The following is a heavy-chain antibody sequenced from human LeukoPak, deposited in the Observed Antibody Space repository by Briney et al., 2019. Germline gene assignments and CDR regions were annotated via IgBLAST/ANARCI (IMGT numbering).Heavy chain of an antibody. CDR1: GFTFSNAW. CDR3: TTDRVPLIVPEHFDY. D-gene: IGHD2-8*01. J-gene: IGHJ4*02. CDR2: IKSKTDGGTT. Sequence: PGGSLRLSCAASGFTFSNAWMSWVRQAPGKGLEWVGRIKSKTDGGTTDYAAPVKGRFTISRDDSKNTLYLQMNSLKTEDTAVYYCTTDRVPLIVPEHFDYWGQGTLVTVSS. V-gene: IGHV3-15*01.